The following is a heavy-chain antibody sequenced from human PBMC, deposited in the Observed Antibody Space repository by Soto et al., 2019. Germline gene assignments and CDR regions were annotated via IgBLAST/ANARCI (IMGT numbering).Heavy chain of an antibody. J-gene: IGHJ4*02. Sequence: QVQLVQSGPEVKKPGASVKVSCKASGNTFASHGFSWVRQAPGQGLEWMGWISGFNGQTNYALKFPGRVTLTTDTSTSTAYMVLRSLRSDDAAVYFCARVDPRGVAVVRDYWGQGTLVTVSS. CDR2: ISGFNGQT. V-gene: IGHV1-18*01. D-gene: IGHD3-10*01. CDR1: GNTFASHG. CDR3: ARVDPRGVAVVRDY.